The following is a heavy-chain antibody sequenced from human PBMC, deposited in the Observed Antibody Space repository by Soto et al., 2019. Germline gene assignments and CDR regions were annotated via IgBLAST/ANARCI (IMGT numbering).Heavy chain of an antibody. V-gene: IGHV3-30*18. CDR2: VSYDGNKR. Sequence: HLVGSGGGVVQPGTSLRLSCAASKFTFSTYDMHWVRQAPGKGLEWVAVVSYDGNKRYYADSVRGRFTISRDNSKKAVYLELHSLRPEDTAVYFCAKGLNTTGWSYREGDYLGQGNLVSVSS. D-gene: IGHD6-19*01. J-gene: IGHJ4*01. CDR3: AKGLNTTGWSYREGDY. CDR1: KFTFSTYD.